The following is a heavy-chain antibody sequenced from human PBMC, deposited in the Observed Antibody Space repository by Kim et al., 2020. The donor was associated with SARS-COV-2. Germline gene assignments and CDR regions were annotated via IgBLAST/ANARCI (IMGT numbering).Heavy chain of an antibody. V-gene: IGHV4-59*01. Sequence: SETLSLTCTVSGGSIRNYYWSWIRQPPGKGLEWIGYIYYSGSTKYNPSLKSRVTMSVDTSNNQFSLRLSSVTAADTALYYCARGTGTSSYYYYYMDVCG. CDR2: IYYSGST. J-gene: IGHJ6*03. CDR3: ARGTGTSSYYYYYMDV. CDR1: GGSIRNYY. D-gene: IGHD2-2*01.